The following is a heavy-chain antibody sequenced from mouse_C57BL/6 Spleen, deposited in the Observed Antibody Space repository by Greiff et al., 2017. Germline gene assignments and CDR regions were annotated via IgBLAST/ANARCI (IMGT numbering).Heavy chain of an antibody. D-gene: IGHD1-1*01. CDR1: GYTFTSYW. Sequence: QVQLQQPGAELVKPGASVKMSCKASGYTFTSYWITWVKPRPGQGLEWIGAIYPGSGITNYNEKFKSKATLTVDTSSSTAYMQLSSLTSEDSAVYYCASGGVYYGSSYVENYWGQGTTLTVSS. J-gene: IGHJ2*01. CDR3: ASGGVYYGSSYVENY. V-gene: IGHV1-55*01. CDR2: IYPGSGIT.